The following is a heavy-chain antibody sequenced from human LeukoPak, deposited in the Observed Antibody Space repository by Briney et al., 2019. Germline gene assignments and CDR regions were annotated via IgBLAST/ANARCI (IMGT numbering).Heavy chain of an antibody. CDR3: ASSGVTGNYYYYMDV. D-gene: IGHD2-21*02. V-gene: IGHV4-59*11. Sequence: SETLSLTCIVSGGSISSHHWTWVRQSAGRGLEWIGYTSYGGSTNYNPSLKSRVTISVDTSKNQFSLKLTSVTAADTAVYYCASSGVTGNYYYYMDVWGEGTTVTVSS. CDR2: TSYGGST. CDR1: GGSISSHH. J-gene: IGHJ6*03.